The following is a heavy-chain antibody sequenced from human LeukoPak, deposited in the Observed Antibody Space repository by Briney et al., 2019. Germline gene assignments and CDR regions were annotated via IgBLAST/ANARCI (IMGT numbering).Heavy chain of an antibody. CDR2: VYYNGDT. Sequence: SETLSLTCTVSGGSISSSGSYWAWIRQPPGKGLEWIANVYYNGDTYYNSSLYSRVTISADTSKNQFSLNLRSVTAADTAVYYCARHKYSSGWPPEGAFDIWGQGTMVTVSS. CDR3: ARHKYSSGWPPEGAFDI. CDR1: GGSISSSGSY. J-gene: IGHJ3*02. D-gene: IGHD6-19*01. V-gene: IGHV4-39*01.